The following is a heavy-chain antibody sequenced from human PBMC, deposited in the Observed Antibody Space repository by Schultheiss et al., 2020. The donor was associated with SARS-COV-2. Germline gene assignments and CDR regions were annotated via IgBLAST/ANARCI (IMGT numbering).Heavy chain of an antibody. CDR2: IYYSGST. Sequence: SQTLSLTCTVSGGSISSYYWSWIRQPPGKGLEWIGYIYYSGSTNYNPSLKSRVTISVDTSKNQFSLKLSSVTAADTAVYYCARGHRVISSSLRGNWFDPWGQGTLVTVSS. CDR3: ARGHRVISSSLRGNWFDP. V-gene: IGHV4-59*12. D-gene: IGHD6-6*01. CDR1: GGSISSYY. J-gene: IGHJ5*02.